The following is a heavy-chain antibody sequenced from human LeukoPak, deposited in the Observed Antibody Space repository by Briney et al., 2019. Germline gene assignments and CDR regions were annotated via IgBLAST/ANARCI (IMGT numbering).Heavy chain of an antibody. D-gene: IGHD2-15*01. J-gene: IGHJ3*02. CDR1: GFTFSTYS. Sequence: RGSLRLSCAASGFTFSTYSMNWVRQAPGKGLEWVSYITSSSDTIYYADSVKCRFTISRDNAKNSLYLQMNSLRDEDTAVYYCARESGTSWVVVGAFDIWGQGTMVTVSS. CDR2: ITSSSDTI. CDR3: ARESGTSWVVVGAFDI. V-gene: IGHV3-48*02.